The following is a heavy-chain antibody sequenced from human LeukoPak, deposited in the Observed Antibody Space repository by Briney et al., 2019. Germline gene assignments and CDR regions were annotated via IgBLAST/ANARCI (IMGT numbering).Heavy chain of an antibody. D-gene: IGHD6-13*01. CDR1: GGSISSYY. V-gene: IGHV4-59*08. J-gene: IGHJ3*02. Sequence: SETLSLTCTVSGGSISSYYWTWIRQPPGKGLEWIGYIYNSESTNYNPSLKSRVTISVDTSKNQFSLKLTSVTAADTAMYYCARRRRIAGVGTDALDIWGQGTMVAVS. CDR3: ARRRRIAGVGTDALDI. CDR2: IYNSEST.